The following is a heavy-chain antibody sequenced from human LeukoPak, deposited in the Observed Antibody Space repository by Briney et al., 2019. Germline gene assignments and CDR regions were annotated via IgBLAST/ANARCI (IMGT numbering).Heavy chain of an antibody. V-gene: IGHV3-9*01. CDR2: ISWNSGAI. CDR1: GFTFDDYA. Sequence: GRSLRLSCAASGFTFDDYAMHWVRQAPGKGLEWVSVISWNSGAIAYADSVKGRFTISRDNAKNSLYLQMNSLRAEDTALYYCAKDLAFGITLRRGSNSYKGYWGQGTLVTVSS. J-gene: IGHJ4*02. CDR3: AKDLAFGITLRRGSNSYKGY. D-gene: IGHD3-10*01.